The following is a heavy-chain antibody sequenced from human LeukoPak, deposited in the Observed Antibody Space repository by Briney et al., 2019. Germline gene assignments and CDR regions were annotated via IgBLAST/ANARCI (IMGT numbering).Heavy chain of an antibody. Sequence: PGGSLRLSCAASGFTFSSYAMHWVRQAPGKGLEWVAVISYDGSNKYYADSVKGRFTISRDNSKNTLYLQMNSLRAEDTAVYYCARGPYDSSGYYPDYWGQGTLVTVSS. V-gene: IGHV3-30-3*01. CDR1: GFTFSSYA. J-gene: IGHJ4*02. CDR3: ARGPYDSSGYYPDY. CDR2: ISYDGSNK. D-gene: IGHD3-22*01.